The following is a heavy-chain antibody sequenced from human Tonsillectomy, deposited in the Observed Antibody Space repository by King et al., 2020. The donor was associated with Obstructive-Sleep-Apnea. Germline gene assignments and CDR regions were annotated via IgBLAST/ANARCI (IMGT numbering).Heavy chain of an antibody. J-gene: IGHJ6*02. CDR2: MSFDGSNK. D-gene: IGHD3-10*01. CDR3: ARDLGNAVLMWFGELRYGMDV. Sequence: VQLVESGGGVVQPGRSLRLSCAASGFTFRNYAIHWVRQAPGRGLEWVAVMSFDGSNKYYADSVKGRFTISRDNSKNTSDLQMDSLRAEDTAVYYCARDLGNAVLMWFGELRYGMDVWGQGTSVTVSS. V-gene: IGHV3-30*04. CDR1: GFTFRNYA.